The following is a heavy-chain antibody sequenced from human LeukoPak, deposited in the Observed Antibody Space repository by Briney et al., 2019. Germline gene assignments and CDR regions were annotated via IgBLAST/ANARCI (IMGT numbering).Heavy chain of an antibody. CDR2: INPNTGGT. V-gene: IGHV1-2*02. CDR1: GYTFTGYY. D-gene: IGHD3-10*01. Sequence: ASVKVSCKASGYTFTGYYMHWVRQAPGQGPAWMGWINPNTGGTNYAQNFQGRVTMTRDTSSSTAYMELSRLRSDDTAVYYCARDGLGSGTSYDYWGQGTLVTVSS. CDR3: ARDGLGSGTSYDY. J-gene: IGHJ4*02.